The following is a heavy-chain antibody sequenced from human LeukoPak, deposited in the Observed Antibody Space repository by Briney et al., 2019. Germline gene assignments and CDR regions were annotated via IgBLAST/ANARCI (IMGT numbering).Heavy chain of an antibody. CDR1: GFTFSSYW. V-gene: IGHV3-7*01. J-gene: IGHJ4*02. D-gene: IGHD3-3*01. Sequence: GGSLRLSCAASGFTFSSYWMNGVRQAPGKGLEWVANIKEDGREKYYVDSVKGRFTICRDNAKNTLYLQMDSLRAEDTAVYYCARQRFCDYWGQGTLVTVSS. CDR3: ARQRFCDY. CDR2: IKEDGREK.